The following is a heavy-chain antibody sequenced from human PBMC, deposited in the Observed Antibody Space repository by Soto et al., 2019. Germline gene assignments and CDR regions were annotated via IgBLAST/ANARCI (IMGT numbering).Heavy chain of an antibody. V-gene: IGHV3-23*01. CDR3: AKRRGAGGHFDY. D-gene: IGHD2-15*01. CDR1: GFTFSSYA. J-gene: IGHJ4*02. Sequence: VQLLESGGGLVQPEGSLRLSCAASGFTFSSYAMGWVRQGPGKGLEWVAVVSIGGSTHYADSVRGRFTISRDNTNNTLSLQMNSLTAEDTAVYFCAKRRGAGGHFDYWGQGALVTVSS. CDR2: VSIGGST.